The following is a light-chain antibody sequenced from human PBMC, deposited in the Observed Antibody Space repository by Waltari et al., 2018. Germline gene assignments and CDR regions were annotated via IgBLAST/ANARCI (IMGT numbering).Light chain of an antibody. CDR1: QSVSVS. V-gene: IGKV3D-15*01. J-gene: IGKJ2*03. CDR3: QKNDNWPHS. CDR2: GAS. Sequence: EIVLTQSPAPLSLSPGERAVLSCRASQSVSVSLAWYQQKPGQAPRLLIYGASSRATGIPDRFSGSGSGTEFTLIISSLEPEDGAVYYCQKNDNWPHSFGQGTKVEIK.